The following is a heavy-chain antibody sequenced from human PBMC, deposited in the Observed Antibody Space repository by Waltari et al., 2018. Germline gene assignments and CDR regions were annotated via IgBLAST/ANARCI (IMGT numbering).Heavy chain of an antibody. V-gene: IGHV3-48*04. CDR2: FSSGSSTI. J-gene: IGHJ4*02. CDR3: VRSGELHDY. CDR1: GFTFNYYS. Sequence: EVQVVESGGGLVQPGGSLRLSCAASGFTFNYYSFNWVRQAPGKGLEWVAYFSSGSSTIYYTDSVKGRFTVSRDNAKNSLYLQMNSLRAEDTAVYYCVRSGELHDYWGQGTLVTVSS. D-gene: IGHD1-7*01.